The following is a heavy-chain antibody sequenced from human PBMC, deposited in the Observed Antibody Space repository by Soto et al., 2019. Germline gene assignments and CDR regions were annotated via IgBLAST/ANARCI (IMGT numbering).Heavy chain of an antibody. V-gene: IGHV3-15*07. CDR1: GFTFSSYG. Sequence: PGGSLRLSCAASGFTFSSYGMHWVRQAPGKGLEWVGRIKSKTDGGTTDYAAPVKGRFTISRDDSKNTLYLQMNSLKTEDTAVYYCTTETYYYDSSGYPFDYWGQGTLVTVSS. D-gene: IGHD3-22*01. J-gene: IGHJ4*02. CDR2: IKSKTDGGTT. CDR3: TTETYYYDSSGYPFDY.